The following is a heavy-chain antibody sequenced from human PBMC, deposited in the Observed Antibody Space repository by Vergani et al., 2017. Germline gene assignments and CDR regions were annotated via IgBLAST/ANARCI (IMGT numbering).Heavy chain of an antibody. CDR1: GFTFSDYW. CDR3: ARGLAAPDY. V-gene: IGHV3-7*03. D-gene: IGHD3-9*01. CDR2: IKGQGSEK. J-gene: IGHJ4*02. Sequence: EVQLVESGGGLVQPGGSLRLSCSASGFTFSDYWMSWVRQAPGKGLEWVANIKGQGSEKNYVGSVKGRFTISRDNAKNSLHMQMNSLRVEDTAVYYCARGLAAPDYWGQGLLVTVSS.